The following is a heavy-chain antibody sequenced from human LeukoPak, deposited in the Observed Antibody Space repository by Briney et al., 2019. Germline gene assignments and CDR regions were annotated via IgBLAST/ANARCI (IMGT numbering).Heavy chain of an antibody. CDR1: GGSISSGGYY. J-gene: IGHJ4*02. V-gene: IGHV4-31*03. CDR2: IYYSGST. D-gene: IGHD5-18*01. CDR3: ARYSYGFNFDY. Sequence: SETLSLTCTVSGGSISSGGYYWSWIRQHPGKGLEWIGYIYYSGSTYYNPSLKSRVTISVDTSKNQFSLKLSSVTAADTAVYYCARYSYGFNFDYWGQGTLVTVSS.